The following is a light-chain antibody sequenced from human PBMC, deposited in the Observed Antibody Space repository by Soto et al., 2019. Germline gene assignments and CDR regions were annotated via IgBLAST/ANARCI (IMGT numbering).Light chain of an antibody. J-gene: IGLJ2*01. CDR2: YDS. CDR3: QVWDSSSDPRVV. V-gene: IGLV3-21*04. Sequence: SYELTQPPSVSVAPGKTARITCGGNNIGSKSVHWYQQKPCQAPVLVIYYDSDRPSGIPERFSGSNSGNTATLTISRVEAGDEADYYCQVWDSSSDPRVVFGGGTKLTVL. CDR1: NIGSKS.